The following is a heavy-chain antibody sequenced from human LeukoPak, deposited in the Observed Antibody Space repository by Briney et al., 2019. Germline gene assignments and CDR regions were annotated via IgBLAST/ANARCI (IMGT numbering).Heavy chain of an antibody. Sequence: ASVKVSCKASGYTFSSYYMHWVRQAPGQGLEWMGIINPSGGSTSYAQKFQGSVTMTRDTSISTAYMELTRLNSDDTAVYYCAKNMGYGDYWYFDLWDRGTLVTVSS. D-gene: IGHD4-17*01. V-gene: IGHV1-46*01. CDR3: AKNMGYGDYWYFDL. CDR1: GYTFSSYY. CDR2: INPSGGST. J-gene: IGHJ2*01.